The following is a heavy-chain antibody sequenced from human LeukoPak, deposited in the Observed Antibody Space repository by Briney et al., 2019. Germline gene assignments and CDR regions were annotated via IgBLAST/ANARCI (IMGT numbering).Heavy chain of an antibody. CDR3: AREYYDILTGYGMDV. CDR1: GFTFGNYW. CDR2: INSDGSST. V-gene: IGHV3-74*01. J-gene: IGHJ6*04. D-gene: IGHD3-9*01. Sequence: GGSLRLSCAASGFTFGNYWVHWVRQAPGKGLVWVSRINSDGSSTSYADSVKGRFTISRDNAKNTLYLQMNSLRAEDTAVYYCAREYYDILTGYGMDVWGKGTTVTVSS.